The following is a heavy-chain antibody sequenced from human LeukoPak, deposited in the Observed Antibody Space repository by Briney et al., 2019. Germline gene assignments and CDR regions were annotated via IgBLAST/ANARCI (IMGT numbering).Heavy chain of an antibody. D-gene: IGHD2-2*01. CDR3: ATGIPKPDPIVVVAAGIRVAQAFDY. CDR2: INHSGST. V-gene: IGHV4-34*01. CDR1: GGSFSDYS. Sequence: PSETLSLTCAVYGGSFSDYSWNWIRQPPGKGLEWIGEINHSGSTIYNPSLTSRVTISVDTSKNQFSLKLTSVTAADTAVYYCATGIPKPDPIVVVAAGIRVAQAFDYWGQGTLVTVSS. J-gene: IGHJ4*02.